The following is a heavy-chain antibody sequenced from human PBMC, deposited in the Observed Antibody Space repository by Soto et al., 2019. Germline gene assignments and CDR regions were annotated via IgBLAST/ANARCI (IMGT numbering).Heavy chain of an antibody. CDR3: AGSLNSGYFDRALPFQH. CDR2: IIPIFGTA. Sequence: QVQLVQSGAEVKKPGSSVKVSCKASGGTFSSYAISWVRQAPGQGLEWMGGIIPIFGTANYAQKFQGRVKITADEATSTAYMELSSLRSEDTAVYYCAGSLNSGYFDRALPFQHWGQGTLVTVSS. V-gene: IGHV1-69*01. D-gene: IGHD3-9*01. CDR1: GGTFSSYA. J-gene: IGHJ1*01.